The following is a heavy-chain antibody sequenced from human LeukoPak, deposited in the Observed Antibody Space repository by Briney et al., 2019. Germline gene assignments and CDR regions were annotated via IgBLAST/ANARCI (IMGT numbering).Heavy chain of an antibody. J-gene: IGHJ6*02. D-gene: IGHD3-16*01. CDR3: ARTGAVHGMDV. CDR2: IHYRGNT. Sequence: SETLSLTCTVSGGSITSSNNYWGWIRQPPGKGLEWIGSIHYRGNTYYNPSLKSRVTISVDTSKHQFSLKLSSVTAADTAVYYCARTGAVHGMDVWGQGTTVTVSS. CDR1: GGSITSSNNY. V-gene: IGHV4-39*07.